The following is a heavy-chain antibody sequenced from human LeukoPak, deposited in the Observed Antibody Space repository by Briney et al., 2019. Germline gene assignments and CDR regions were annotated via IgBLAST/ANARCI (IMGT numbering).Heavy chain of an antibody. CDR3: ARAIYYYYYMDV. Sequence: SETLSLTCSVSGGSISSYYWSWIRQPPGKGLEWIGYIYYSGRTSYNPSLKSRVSISVDTSKNQFSLRLSSVTAADTAVYYCARAIYYYYYMDVWGKGTTVTISS. CDR1: GGSISSYY. V-gene: IGHV4-59*01. J-gene: IGHJ6*03. CDR2: IYYSGRT.